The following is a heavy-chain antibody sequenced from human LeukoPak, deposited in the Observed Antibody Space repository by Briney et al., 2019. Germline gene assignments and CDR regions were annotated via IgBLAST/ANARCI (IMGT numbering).Heavy chain of an antibody. CDR3: ARDSGPGKSAFDY. J-gene: IGHJ4*02. D-gene: IGHD3-10*01. V-gene: IGHV4-38-2*02. Sequence: PSETLSLTCTVSGGSIDSYYWSWIRQPPGKGLEWIGSIYHSGPTYYNPSLKSRVTISLDTSKNQFSLKLSSVTAADTAVYYCARDSGPGKSAFDYWGQGTLVTVSS. CDR2: IYHSGPT. CDR1: GGSIDSYY.